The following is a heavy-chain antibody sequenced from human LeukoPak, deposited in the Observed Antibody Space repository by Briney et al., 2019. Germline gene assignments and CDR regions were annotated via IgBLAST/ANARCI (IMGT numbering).Heavy chain of an antibody. D-gene: IGHD4-17*01. CDR2: FIPIFGTA. CDR3: ARGNDYGDEPPYYYYYYYRDF. CDR1: VAAFSSYA. Sequence: SVKVSCKSSVAAFSSYAISWVRQSPGQAPEWMGEFIPIFGTANYAQKIQGRITSTTDEATRTAYMELSSLRSEDTAVYYCARGNDYGDEPPYYYYYYYRDFGGKGTTVTVSS. V-gene: IGHV1-69*05. J-gene: IGHJ6*03.